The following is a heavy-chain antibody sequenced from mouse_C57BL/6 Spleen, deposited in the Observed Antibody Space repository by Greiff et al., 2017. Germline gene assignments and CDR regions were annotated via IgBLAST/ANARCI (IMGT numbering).Heavy chain of an antibody. D-gene: IGHD2-2*01. V-gene: IGHV5-4*01. J-gene: IGHJ2*01. CDR1: GFTFSSYA. CDR2: ISDGGSYT. CDR3: AKDGVNFDY. Sequence: EVKLMESGGGLVKPGGSLKLSCAASGFTFSSYAMSWVRQTPEKRLEWVATISDGGSYTYYPDNVKGRFTISRDKAKNNLYLQMSHLKSEDTAMYYCAKDGVNFDYWGQGTTLTVSS.